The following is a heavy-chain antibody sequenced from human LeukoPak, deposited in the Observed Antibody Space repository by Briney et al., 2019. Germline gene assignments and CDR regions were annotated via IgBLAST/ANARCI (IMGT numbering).Heavy chain of an antibody. Sequence: GGSLRLSCAASGFMFSNYGMQWVRQAPGKGLEWVAVISYDGSNKYYADSVKGRFTISRDDSKNTLYLQMNSLRAEDTAVYYCAKDLRRRYYFGSGSRGGTFDIWGQGTMVTVSS. CDR3: AKDLRRRYYFGSGSRGGTFDI. D-gene: IGHD3-10*01. CDR1: GFMFSNYG. V-gene: IGHV3-30*18. J-gene: IGHJ3*02. CDR2: ISYDGSNK.